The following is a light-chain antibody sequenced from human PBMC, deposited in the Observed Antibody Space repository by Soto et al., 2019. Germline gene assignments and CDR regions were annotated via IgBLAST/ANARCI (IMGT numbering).Light chain of an antibody. CDR2: AAS. J-gene: IGKJ3*01. CDR1: QGIRNY. V-gene: IGKV1-27*01. Sequence: DIQMTQSPTSLSASVGDRVTITGRASQGIRNYVAWYQQIPGKAPKLLIYAASTLQSGVPSRFSGSGSGTDFTLTINGLQPEDVATYSCQKYRSVPVFGPGTKVEIK. CDR3: QKYRSVPV.